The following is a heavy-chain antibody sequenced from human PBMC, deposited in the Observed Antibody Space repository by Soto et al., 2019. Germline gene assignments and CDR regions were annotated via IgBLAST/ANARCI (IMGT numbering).Heavy chain of an antibody. CDR3: ARSLTATHRGCAFDI. V-gene: IGHV3-7*01. CDR1: GFIFRNYW. Sequence: GGSLRLSCAASGFIFRNYWMSWVRQAPGKGLEWVAHIKDDGSNIHYVDSVKGRFTISRDNSKNTLYLQMNSLRAEDTAVYYCARSLTATHRGCAFDIWGQGTMVTVSS. J-gene: IGHJ3*02. D-gene: IGHD2-21*02. CDR2: IKDDGSNI.